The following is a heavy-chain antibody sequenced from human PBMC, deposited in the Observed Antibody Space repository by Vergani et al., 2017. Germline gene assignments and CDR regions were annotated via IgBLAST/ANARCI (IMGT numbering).Heavy chain of an antibody. V-gene: IGHV4-39*02. CDR2: IYHSGGA. D-gene: IGHD2-21*01. Sequence: QLQPQESGPGMVKPSETLSLPCHVSGGSITSSSYYWGWIRQPPGKGLEWIGNIYHSGGADYNPSLKGRVTISVDTSKNQFSLEVTSVTAADTAVLYCARDGGEYDKDALDVWGQGTKVTVTS. J-gene: IGHJ3*01. CDR3: ARDGGEYDKDALDV. CDR1: GGSITSSSYY.